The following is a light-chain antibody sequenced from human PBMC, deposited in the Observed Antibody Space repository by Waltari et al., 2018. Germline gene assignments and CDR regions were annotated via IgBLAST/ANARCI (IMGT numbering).Light chain of an antibody. CDR3: QQGNSYPGT. Sequence: DIQMSQSPSSLSASVVDRVTIPCRASLGIRSYLNWSQQKPGKAPKLLIDYANSLASGVPSRFSGSGSGTEFTLTSSSLQPEDLATEYCQQGNSYPGTYGPGTKLDIK. CDR2: YAN. V-gene: IGKV1-17*01. CDR1: LGIRSY. J-gene: IGKJ3*01.